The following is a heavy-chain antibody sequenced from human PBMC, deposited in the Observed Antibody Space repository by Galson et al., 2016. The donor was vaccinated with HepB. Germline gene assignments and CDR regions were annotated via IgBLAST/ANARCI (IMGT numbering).Heavy chain of an antibody. V-gene: IGHV3-21*01. D-gene: IGHD6-13*01. J-gene: IGHJ4*02. CDR1: GFIFSRCT. Sequence: SLRLSCAASGFIFSRCTMNWVRQAPGKGLEWVSSITSTSSYRNYADSVKGRFTISRDNAKNSLYLQMNSLTAEDTAVYYCARVDVRSTSWRPFDSWGQGSLVTVSS. CDR2: ITSTSSYR. CDR3: ARVDVRSTSWRPFDS.